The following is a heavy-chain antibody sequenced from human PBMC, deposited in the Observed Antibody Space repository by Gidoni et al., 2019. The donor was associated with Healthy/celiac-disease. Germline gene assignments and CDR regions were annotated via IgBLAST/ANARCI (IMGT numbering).Heavy chain of an antibody. V-gene: IGHV3-30*18. D-gene: IGHD6-13*01. Sequence: VVQPGRSLRLSCAASGFTFSSYGMHWVRQAPGKGLEWVAVISYDGSNKYYADSVKGRFTISRDNSKNTLYLQMNSLRAEDTAVYYCAKEAAAGPHLDYWGQGTLVTVSS. CDR3: AKEAAAGPHLDY. J-gene: IGHJ4*02. CDR1: GFTFSSYG. CDR2: ISYDGSNK.